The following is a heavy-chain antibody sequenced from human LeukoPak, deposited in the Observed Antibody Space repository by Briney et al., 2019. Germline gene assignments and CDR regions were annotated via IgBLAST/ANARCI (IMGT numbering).Heavy chain of an antibody. Sequence: GGSLRLSCEASGFTFSSISMNWVRQAPGKGLEWVSSISPDGETTYHADSVKGRFTTSRDNAKSSLYLQMNSLRAEDTALYYCTRDLPVPSLVRGIIIYGLTDYWGQGTLVTVSS. V-gene: IGHV3-21*06. J-gene: IGHJ4*02. CDR1: GFTFSSIS. CDR2: ISPDGETT. CDR3: TRDLPVPSLVRGIIIYGLTDY. D-gene: IGHD3-10*01.